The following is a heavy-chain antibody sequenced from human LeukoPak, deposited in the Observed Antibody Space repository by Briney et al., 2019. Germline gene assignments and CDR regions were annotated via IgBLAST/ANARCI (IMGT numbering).Heavy chain of an antibody. V-gene: IGHV1-8*02. CDR3: ARGRGGSGRYYFYYYYYMDV. D-gene: IGHD3-10*01. Sequence: ASVKVSCKASGYTFSDYYIHWIRQAPGQGLEWVGWINPNSGNTGYAQKFQGRVTMTRNTSMSTAYMELSSLRSEDTAVYYCARGRGGSGRYYFYYYYYMDVWAKGPRSPSP. CDR1: GYTFSDYY. J-gene: IGHJ6*03. CDR2: INPNSGNT.